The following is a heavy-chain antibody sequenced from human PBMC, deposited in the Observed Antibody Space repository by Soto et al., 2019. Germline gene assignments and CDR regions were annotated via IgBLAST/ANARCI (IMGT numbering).Heavy chain of an antibody. V-gene: IGHV6-1*01. CDR1: GDSVSSNTAA. J-gene: IGHJ3*01. D-gene: IGHD1-26*01. CDR2: TYYRTRWYN. Sequence: SQTLSLTCAISGDSVSSNTAAWNWIRQSPSRGLEWLGRTYYRTRWYNESAQSVKSRITVNPDTSKNQFSLQLNSVTPEDTAVYYCVRVVGPKPRAFDFWGQGTLVTVSS. CDR3: VRVVGPKPRAFDF.